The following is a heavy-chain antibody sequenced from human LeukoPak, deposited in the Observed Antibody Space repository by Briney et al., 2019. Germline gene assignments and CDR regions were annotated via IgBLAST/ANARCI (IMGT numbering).Heavy chain of an antibody. CDR3: ARDDTYYDSSGYYLDY. D-gene: IGHD3-22*01. CDR2: ISSTSSYI. V-gene: IGHV3-21*01. J-gene: IGHJ4*02. CDR1: GFTFSSYS. Sequence: GGSLRLSCAASGFTFSSYSMNWVRQAPGKGLEWVSSISSTSSYIYYADSVKGRFTISRDNAKNSLYLQMNSLRAEDTAVYYCARDDTYYDSSGYYLDYWGQGTLSPSPQ.